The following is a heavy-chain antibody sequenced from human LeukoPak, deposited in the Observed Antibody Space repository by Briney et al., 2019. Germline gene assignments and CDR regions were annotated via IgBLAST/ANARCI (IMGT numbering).Heavy chain of an antibody. CDR3: AREVTYDNSGYSPWGYYYYMDV. V-gene: IGHV4-39*02. J-gene: IGHJ6*03. D-gene: IGHD3-22*01. Sequence: SETLSLTCTVSGGSISSSSYYWGWIRQPPGKGLEWIGSIYYSGSTYYNPSLKSRVTISVDTSKNQFSLKLSSVTAADTAVYYCAREVTYDNSGYSPWGYYYYMDVWGKGTTVTVSS. CDR1: GGSISSSSYY. CDR2: IYYSGST.